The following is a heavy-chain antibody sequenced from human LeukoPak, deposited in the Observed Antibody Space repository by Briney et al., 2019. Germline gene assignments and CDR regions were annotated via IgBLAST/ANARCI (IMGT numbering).Heavy chain of an antibody. J-gene: IGHJ5*02. CDR2: INTNTGNP. CDR3: ARDPLYCSGGSCYPDWFDP. CDR1: GYTFTSYA. D-gene: IGHD2-15*01. Sequence: ASVKVSCKASGYTFTSYAMHWVRQAPGQGLEWMGWINTNTGNPTYAQGFTGRFVFSLDTSVSTAYLQISSLKAEDTAVYYCARDPLYCSGGSCYPDWFDPWGQGTLVTVSS. V-gene: IGHV7-4-1*02.